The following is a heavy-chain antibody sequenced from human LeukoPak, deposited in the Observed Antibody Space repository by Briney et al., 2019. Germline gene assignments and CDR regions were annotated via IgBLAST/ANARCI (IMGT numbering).Heavy chain of an antibody. Sequence: TSETLSLTCAVSGGSISSGGYSWSWIRQPPGKGLEWIRYIYYSGNTNYNPSLKSRVTISVNTSKNQFSLKLSSVTAADTAVYYCARGGGNHFDYWGQGTLVTVSS. D-gene: IGHD4-23*01. CDR3: ARGGGNHFDY. CDR1: GGSISSGGYS. CDR2: IYYSGNT. V-gene: IGHV4-61*08. J-gene: IGHJ4*02.